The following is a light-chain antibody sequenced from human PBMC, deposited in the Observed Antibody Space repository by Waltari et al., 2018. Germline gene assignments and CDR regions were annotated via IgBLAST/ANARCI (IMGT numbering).Light chain of an antibody. CDR3: QQYDALPYT. V-gene: IGKV1-33*01. Sequence: DIQMTQSPSSLSASVGDRVTITCQASQDISNYLNWYQQRPGKAPKLLIYDVSNLEPGVPSRFSGSDSGTHFTFTISSLQPEDVATYYCQQYDALPYTFGQGIKLEIK. CDR2: DVS. CDR1: QDISNY. J-gene: IGKJ2*01.